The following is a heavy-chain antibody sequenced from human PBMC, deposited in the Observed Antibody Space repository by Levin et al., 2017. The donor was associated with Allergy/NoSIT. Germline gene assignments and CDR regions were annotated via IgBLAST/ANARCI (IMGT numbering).Heavy chain of an antibody. J-gene: IGHJ4*02. CDR1: GFTFSSYD. CDR3: AREAIGADGGSFDY. CDR2: IWYDGNDK. Sequence: GGSLRLSCAASGFTFSSYDMHWVRQAPGKRLEWVALIWYDGNDKYYADSVKGRFTISRDNSKNTLYLLMNSLRADDTAVYYCAREAIGADGGSFDYWGQGTLVTVSS. V-gene: IGHV3-33*01. D-gene: IGHD3-16*01.